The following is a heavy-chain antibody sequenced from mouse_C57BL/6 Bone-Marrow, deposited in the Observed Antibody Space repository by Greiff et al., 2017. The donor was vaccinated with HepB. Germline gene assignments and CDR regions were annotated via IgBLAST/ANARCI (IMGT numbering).Heavy chain of an antibody. V-gene: IGHV1-22*01. Sequence: VHVKQSGPELVKPGASVKMSCKASGYTFTDYNMHWVKQSHGKSLEWIGYINPNNGGTSYNQKFKGKATLTVNKSSSTAYMELRSLTSEDSAVYYCARPRRGAMDYWGQGTSVTVSS. CDR2: INPNNGGT. J-gene: IGHJ4*01. D-gene: IGHD3-3*01. CDR3: ARPRRGAMDY. CDR1: GYTFTDYN.